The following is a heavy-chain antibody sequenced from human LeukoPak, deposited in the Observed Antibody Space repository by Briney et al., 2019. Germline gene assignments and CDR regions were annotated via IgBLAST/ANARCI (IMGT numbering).Heavy chain of an antibody. CDR1: GGSISSTNYY. J-gene: IGHJ4*02. CDR2: KYYSGIT. CDR3: AKDRSGWYRYDY. D-gene: IGHD6-19*01. Sequence: PSETLSLTCSVSGGSISSTNYYWGWIRQPPGKGLEWIGSKYYSGITDYNPSLKSRVTISLDTSKNQFSLKLSSVTAADTAVYYCAKDRSGWYRYDYWGQGTLVTVSS. V-gene: IGHV4-39*07.